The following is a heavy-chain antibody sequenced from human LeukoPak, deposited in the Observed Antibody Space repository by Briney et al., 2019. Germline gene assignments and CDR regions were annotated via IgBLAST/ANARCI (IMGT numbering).Heavy chain of an antibody. CDR3: AKEPGIGCSSTSGYYFDY. J-gene: IGHJ4*02. D-gene: IGHD2-2*01. CDR1: GFTFSDHY. V-gene: IGHV3-30*02. Sequence: GGSLRLSCAASGFTFSDHYMHWVRQAPGKGLEWVAFIRYDGSNKYYADSVKGRFTISRDNSKNTLYLQMNSLRAEDTAVYYCAKEPGIGCSSTSGYYFDYWGQGTLVTVSS. CDR2: IRYDGSNK.